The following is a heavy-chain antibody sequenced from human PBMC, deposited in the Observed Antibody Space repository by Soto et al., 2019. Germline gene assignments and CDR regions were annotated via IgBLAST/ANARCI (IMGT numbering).Heavy chain of an antibody. CDR2: IIPIFGTA. Sequence: GASVKVSCKASGGTFSSYAISWVRKAPGQGLEWMGGIIPIFGTANYAQKFQGRVTITADESTSTAYMELSSQIAEDTAMYYCARVVDPIAALPDAFVILGQEAMDTVS. J-gene: IGHJ3*02. CDR3: ARVVDPIAALPDAFVI. D-gene: IGHD6-6*01. V-gene: IGHV1-69*13. CDR1: GGTFSSYA.